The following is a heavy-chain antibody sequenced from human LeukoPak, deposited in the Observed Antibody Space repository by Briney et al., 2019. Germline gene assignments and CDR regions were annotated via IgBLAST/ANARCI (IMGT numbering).Heavy chain of an antibody. CDR2: IIGSVHST. D-gene: IGHD6-19*01. CDR3: ARVGAVAAADC. CDR1: GFTLTSYA. V-gene: IGHV3-23*01. Sequence: PGGSLRLSCAASGFTLTSYAMSWVRQAPGKGLEWVSAIIGSVHSTYYADSVKGRFTISRDNSKNTVYLQMNSLRAEDTAVYYCARVGAVAAADCWGQGTLVTVSS. J-gene: IGHJ4*02.